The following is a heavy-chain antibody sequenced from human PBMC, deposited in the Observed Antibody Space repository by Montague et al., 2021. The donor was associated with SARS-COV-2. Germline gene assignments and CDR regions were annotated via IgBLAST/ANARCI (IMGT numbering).Heavy chain of an antibody. CDR3: AHSDEDNNGYSRFDS. V-gene: IGHV2-5*01. Sequence: PALVKPTQTFTLTCSFSGFSLDTRGVGVTWIRQPPGKALEWLGTXYWNDGKHYNSSLKNRLSMSKDTSKNQVVLILTDVDPADTATYFCAHSDEDNNGYSRFDSWGQGTLVTVPS. CDR2: XYWNDGK. J-gene: IGHJ5*01. CDR1: GFSLDTRGVG. D-gene: IGHD5-12*01.